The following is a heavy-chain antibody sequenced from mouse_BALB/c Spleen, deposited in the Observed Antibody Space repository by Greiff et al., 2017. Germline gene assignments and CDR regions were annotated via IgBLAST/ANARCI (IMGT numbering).Heavy chain of an antibody. D-gene: IGHD1-1*01. J-gene: IGHJ4*01. CDR3: ARGGYSSVWGAMDY. V-gene: IGHV1S137*01. CDR2: ISTDYGDT. Sequence: VKLLESGAELVRPGVSVKMSCKGSGYTFTDYAMHWVKQSHAKSLEWIGGISTDYGDTSYNQKFKGKATMTVDKSSSTAYMELARLTSEDSAIYYCARGGYSSVWGAMDYWGQGTSVTVSS. CDR1: GYTFTDYA.